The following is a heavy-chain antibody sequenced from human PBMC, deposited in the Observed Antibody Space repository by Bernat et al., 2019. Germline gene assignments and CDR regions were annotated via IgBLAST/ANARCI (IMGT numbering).Heavy chain of an antibody. CDR3: AASYYASLYYLDY. J-gene: IGHJ4*02. CDR2: IGTDGSST. Sequence: EVQLVESGGGLFQPGGSLRLSCAASGFTFSSYWMHWVRQAPGKGLVWVSRIGTDGSSTSYADSVKGRFTISRDNAKNTLYLQMNSLRAEDTAVYYCAASYYASLYYLDYCGQGTLVTVSS. CDR1: GFTFSSYW. D-gene: IGHD1-26*01. V-gene: IGHV3-74*01.